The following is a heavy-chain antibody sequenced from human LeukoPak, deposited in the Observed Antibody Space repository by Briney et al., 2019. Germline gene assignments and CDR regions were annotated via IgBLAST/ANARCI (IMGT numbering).Heavy chain of an antibody. CDR3: ATLRPRQQLVVDH. CDR1: GFTFSSYE. D-gene: IGHD6-13*01. J-gene: IGHJ4*02. V-gene: IGHV3-48*03. CDR2: ISGSGSTK. Sequence: GGSLRLSCAASGFTFSSYEMHWVRQAPGKGPEWVSYISGSGSTKYYADSVKGRFTISRVNALNSLHLQMSSLRDEDTAVYYYATLRPRQQLVVDHWGQGTLVTVSS.